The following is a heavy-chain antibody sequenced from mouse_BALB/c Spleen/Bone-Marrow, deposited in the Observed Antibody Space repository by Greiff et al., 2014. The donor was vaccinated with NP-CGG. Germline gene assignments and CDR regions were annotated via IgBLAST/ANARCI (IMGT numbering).Heavy chain of an antibody. CDR2: IWAGGST. CDR1: GFSLTNYG. D-gene: IGHD3-2*02. Sequence: QVHVKQSGPGLVAPSQSLSITCTVSGFSLTNYGVHWVRQPPGKGLEWLGVIWAGGSTNYNSALMSRLSTSKDNSKSQVFLKMNSLQTDDTAMYYCARVTSSAVGAMDYWGQGTSVTVSS. V-gene: IGHV2-9*02. CDR3: ARVTSSAVGAMDY. J-gene: IGHJ4*01.